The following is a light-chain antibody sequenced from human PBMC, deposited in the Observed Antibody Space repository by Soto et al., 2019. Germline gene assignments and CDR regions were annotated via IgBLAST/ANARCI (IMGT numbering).Light chain of an antibody. J-gene: IGKJ2*01. Sequence: DIQMTQSPSTLSASVGDRVTITCRASQTISTSLAWYQQKPGKAPRLLIYKASSLEGGVPSRFSGSGSGTEFTLTIRILQPDDFATYYCQQYSSYSPYTFGQGTRLEI. CDR1: QTISTS. CDR2: KAS. V-gene: IGKV1-5*03. CDR3: QQYSSYSPYT.